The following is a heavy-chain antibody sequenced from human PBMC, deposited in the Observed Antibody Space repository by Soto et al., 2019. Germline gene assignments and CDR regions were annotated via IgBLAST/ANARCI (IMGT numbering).Heavy chain of an antibody. J-gene: IGHJ6*04. D-gene: IGHD3-10*01. CDR3: ARHNYYGSGSYLGPSDV. CDR2: ISSSGSTI. CDR1: GFTFSDYY. V-gene: IGHV3-11*01. Sequence: GSLRLSCAASGFTFSDYYMSWIRQAPWKGLEWVSYISSSGSTIYYADSVKGRFTISRDNAKNSLYLQMNSLRAEDTAVYYCARHNYYGSGSYLGPSDVWGKGTTVTVSS.